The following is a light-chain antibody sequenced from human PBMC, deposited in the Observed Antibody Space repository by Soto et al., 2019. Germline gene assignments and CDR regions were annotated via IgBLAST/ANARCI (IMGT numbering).Light chain of an antibody. CDR1: QSISTY. V-gene: IGKV1-39*01. Sequence: DIQMTQSPSSLSASVGDRVTITCRASQSISTYLTWYQQKPGRAPNLLILAASSLHSGVPSRFSGSGSGTDFTLTISSLQPEDFATYYCQQTYTTPLTFGGGTKVEIK. CDR2: AAS. CDR3: QQTYTTPLT. J-gene: IGKJ4*01.